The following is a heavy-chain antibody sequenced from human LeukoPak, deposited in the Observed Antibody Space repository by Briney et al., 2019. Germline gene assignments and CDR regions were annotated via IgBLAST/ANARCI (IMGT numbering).Heavy chain of an antibody. D-gene: IGHD2-8*02. CDR1: GFTFSIYW. V-gene: IGHV3-7*01. CDR2: INQDGSEK. CDR3: ARAGGTGTVDI. J-gene: IGHJ3*02. Sequence: GGSLRLSCAASGFTFSIYWMSWVRQAPGKGLEWVANINQDGSEKYYVDSVEGRFTISRDNAKNSLYLQMNSLRAEDTTVYYCARAGGTGTVDIWGQGTMVTVSS.